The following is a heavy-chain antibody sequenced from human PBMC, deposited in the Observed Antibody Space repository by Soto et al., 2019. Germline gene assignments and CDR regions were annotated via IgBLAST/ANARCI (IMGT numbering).Heavy chain of an antibody. CDR2: IYYSGST. J-gene: IGHJ4*02. V-gene: IGHV4-59*01. CDR1: GGSISSYY. D-gene: IGHD3-22*01. Sequence: PSETLSLTCTVSGGSISSYYWSWIRQPPGKGLEWIGYIYYSGSTNYNPSLKSRVTISVDTSKNQFSLKLSSVTAADTAVYYCARGGGPSYYYDSSGYYYSGWGQGTLVTVSS. CDR3: ARGGGPSYYYDSSGYYYSG.